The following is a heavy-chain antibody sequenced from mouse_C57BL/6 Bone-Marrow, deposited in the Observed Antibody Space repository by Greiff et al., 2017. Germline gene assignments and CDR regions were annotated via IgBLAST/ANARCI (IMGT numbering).Heavy chain of an antibody. D-gene: IGHD1-1*01. CDR1: GFNIKDDY. J-gene: IGHJ2*01. CDR3: TTTVVAKGYFDY. CDR2: IDPENGDT. Sequence: EVQLQESGAELVRPGASVKLSCTASGFNIKDDYMHWVKQRPEQGLEWIGWIDPENGDTEYASKFQGKATITADTSSNTAYLQLSSLTSEDIAVYYCTTTVVAKGYFDYWGQGTTLTVSS. V-gene: IGHV14-4*01.